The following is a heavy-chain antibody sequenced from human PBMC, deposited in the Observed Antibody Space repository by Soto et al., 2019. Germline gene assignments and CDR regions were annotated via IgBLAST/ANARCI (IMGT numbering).Heavy chain of an antibody. CDR1: GYTFTSYA. CDR3: ASTPLLEIQPDLRLDY. D-gene: IGHD5-18*01. Sequence: ASVKVSCKASGYTFTSYAMHWVRQAPGQRLEWMGWINAGNGNTKYSQKFQGRVTITRDTSASTAYMELSSLRSEDTAVYYCASTPLLEIQPDLRLDYWGQGTLVTVS. V-gene: IGHV1-3*01. J-gene: IGHJ4*02. CDR2: INAGNGNT.